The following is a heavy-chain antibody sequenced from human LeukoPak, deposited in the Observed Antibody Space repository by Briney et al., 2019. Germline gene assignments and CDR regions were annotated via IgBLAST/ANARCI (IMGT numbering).Heavy chain of an antibody. CDR3: AREGSYYDSSGTFDY. CDR2: ISYDGSNK. D-gene: IGHD3-22*01. V-gene: IGHV3-30*03. CDR1: GFTFRNYG. Sequence: GGSLRLSCAASGFTFRNYGMSWVRQAPGKGLEWVAVISYDGSNKYYADSVKGRFTISRDNSKNTLYLQMNSLRAEDTAVYYCAREGSYYDSSGTFDYWGQGTLVTVSS. J-gene: IGHJ4*02.